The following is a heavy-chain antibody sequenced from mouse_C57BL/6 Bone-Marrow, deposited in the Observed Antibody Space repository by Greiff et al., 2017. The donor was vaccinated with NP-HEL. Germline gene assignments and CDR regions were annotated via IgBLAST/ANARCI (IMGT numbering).Heavy chain of an antibody. J-gene: IGHJ3*01. V-gene: IGHV1-80*01. Sequence: QVQLQQSGAELVKPGASVKISCKASGYAFSSYWMHWVKQRPGKGLEWIGQIYPGDGDTNYNGKFKDKASLTADKSSSTAYMQLSSLTSEDCAVYFCARGAYGGRGTLVTVSA. CDR3: ARGAY. CDR1: GYAFSSYW. CDR2: IYPGDGDT.